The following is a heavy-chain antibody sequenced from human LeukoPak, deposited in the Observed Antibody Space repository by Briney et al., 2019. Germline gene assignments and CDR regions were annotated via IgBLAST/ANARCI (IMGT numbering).Heavy chain of an antibody. CDR2: ISSSGTTT. D-gene: IGHD3-10*02. CDR1: GFTFSNYE. V-gene: IGHV3-48*03. J-gene: IGHJ6*04. CDR3: AELGITMIGGV. Sequence: GGSLRLSCAASGFTFSNYEMSWVRQAPGKGLEWVSYISSSGTTTYYADSVKGRFTISRDNAKNSLYLQMNRLRAEDTAVYYCAELGITMIGGVWGKGTTVTISS.